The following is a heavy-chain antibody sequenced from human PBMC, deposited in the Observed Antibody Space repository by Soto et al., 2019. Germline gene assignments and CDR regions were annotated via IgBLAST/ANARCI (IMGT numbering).Heavy chain of an antibody. J-gene: IGHJ4*02. CDR3: TTSNLGVDF. V-gene: IGHV3-15*01. Sequence: PGGSLRLSCAASGLIFSDVWMTWVRQAPGKGLEWVGRIKTKPDDGTIDYAAPVRGRFTISRDDSKSTLYLQMTSLTPDDTGVYYCTTSNLGVDFWGPGTLVTVS. D-gene: IGHD1-1*01. CDR2: IKTKPDDGTI. CDR1: GLIFSDVW.